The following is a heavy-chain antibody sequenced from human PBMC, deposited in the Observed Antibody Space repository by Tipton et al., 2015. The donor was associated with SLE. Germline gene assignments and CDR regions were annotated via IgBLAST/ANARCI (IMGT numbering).Heavy chain of an antibody. CDR2: IYYSGST. V-gene: IGHV4-31*03. Sequence: TLSLTCTVSGGSISSGGYYWVWIRQHPGKGLEWFGYIYYSGSTYYNPSLKSRVTISVDTSKNQFSLKLSSVTAADAAVYYCARGFWSGYYGRMDVWGKGTTVTVSS. D-gene: IGHD3-3*01. CDR1: GGSISSGGYY. J-gene: IGHJ6*04. CDR3: ARGFWSGYYGRMDV.